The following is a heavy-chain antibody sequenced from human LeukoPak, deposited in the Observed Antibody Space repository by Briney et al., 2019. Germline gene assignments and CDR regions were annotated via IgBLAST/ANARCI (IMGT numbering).Heavy chain of an antibody. J-gene: IGHJ5*02. V-gene: IGHV4-34*01. Sequence: SETLSLTCAVYGGSFIGYYWSWIRQPPGKGLEWIGEINHSGSTNYNPSLKSRVTISVDTSKKQFSLKLSSVTAADTAVYYCARGTTGYSGSWYRSRAYNWFDPWGQGTLVTVSS. CDR2: INHSGST. CDR1: GGSFIGYY. CDR3: ARGTTGYSGSWYRSRAYNWFDP. D-gene: IGHD6-13*01.